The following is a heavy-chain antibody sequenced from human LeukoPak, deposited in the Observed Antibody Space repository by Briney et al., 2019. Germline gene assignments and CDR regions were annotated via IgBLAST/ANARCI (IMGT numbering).Heavy chain of an antibody. V-gene: IGHV3-7*01. CDR1: GFTFSSYW. Sequence: GGSLRLSCAASGFTFSSYWLSWVRQAPGKGLEWVANIKQDESEKYYVDSVKGRFTISRDNAKNSLYLQMNSLRAEDTAVYYCARNRITGTYLYYYYMDVWGKGTTVTVSS. CDR2: IKQDESEK. J-gene: IGHJ6*03. CDR3: ARNRITGTYLYYYYMDV. D-gene: IGHD1-7*01.